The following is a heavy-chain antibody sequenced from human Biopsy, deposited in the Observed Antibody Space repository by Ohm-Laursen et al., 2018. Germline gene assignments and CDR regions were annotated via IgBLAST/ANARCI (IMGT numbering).Heavy chain of an antibody. V-gene: IGHV4-59*08. Sequence: SDTLSLTCTVSGGSISSYYWNWIRQPAGKGLEWIGYIYYTGSTNYNPSLKSRVTISVDTSMNHLSLRLTFVTAADTAVYYCARHAPSYSGSYWRYFDLWGRGTLVTVSS. CDR2: IYYTGST. D-gene: IGHD1-26*01. CDR3: ARHAPSYSGSYWRYFDL. J-gene: IGHJ2*01. CDR1: GGSISSYY.